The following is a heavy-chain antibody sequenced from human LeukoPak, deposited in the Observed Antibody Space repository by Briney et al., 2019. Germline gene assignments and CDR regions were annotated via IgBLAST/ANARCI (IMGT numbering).Heavy chain of an antibody. CDR1: GGTLSSYP. J-gene: IGHJ5*02. CDR2: IIPFVGLT. CDR3: ARPRSTESGSYNWFDP. D-gene: IGHD1-26*01. V-gene: IGHV1-69*02. Sequence: ASVKVSCKASGGTLSSYPVSWIRQAPGQGLELMGRIIPFVGLTNYAPRFQGRVTITADKDTTTAYMELSGLTSEDTAVYYCARPRSTESGSYNWFDPWGQGTLVTVSS.